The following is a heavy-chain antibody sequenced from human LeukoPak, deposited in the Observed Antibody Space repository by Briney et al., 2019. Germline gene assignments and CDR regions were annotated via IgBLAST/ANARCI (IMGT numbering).Heavy chain of an antibody. J-gene: IGHJ6*02. CDR3: ARPRGSPAGGMDV. D-gene: IGHD1-26*01. CDR2: IIPIFGTA. Sequence: ASVKVSCKASGGTFSSYAISWVRQAPGQGLEWMGGIIPIFGTANYAQKFQGRVTITTDESTSTAYMELSSLRSEDTAVYYCARPRGSPAGGMDVWGQGTTVTVSS. V-gene: IGHV1-69*05. CDR1: GGTFSSYA.